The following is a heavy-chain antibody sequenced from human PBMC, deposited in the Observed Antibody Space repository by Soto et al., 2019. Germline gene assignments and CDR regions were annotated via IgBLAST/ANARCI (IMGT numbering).Heavy chain of an antibody. CDR2: IWYDGNTK. CDR1: GFTFNSYG. CDR3: ASPLVAPVAGPYYYGMDV. Sequence: QIQLVESGGGVVQPGRSLRLSCTASGFTFNSYGFNWVRQALGKGLEWVAVIWYDGNTKYYADSVKGRFTISRDNLRSTVYLQMNSLTAEDTAVYCWASPLVAPVAGPYYYGMDVWGQGTKVTVSS. J-gene: IGHJ6*02. D-gene: IGHD6-19*01. V-gene: IGHV3-33*01.